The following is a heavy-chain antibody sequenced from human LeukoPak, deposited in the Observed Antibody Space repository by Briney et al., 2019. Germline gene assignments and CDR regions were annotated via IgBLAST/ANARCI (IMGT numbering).Heavy chain of an antibody. CDR1: AYTFTDYY. J-gene: IGHJ4*02. CDR2: INPNSGDT. Sequence: ASVKVSFKASAYTFTDYYMHWVRQAPGQGLEWMGWINPNSGDTNYAQNFQGRVTMTRDTSISTAYMELSRLRSDDTAVYYCARGRAVGAIYNFDYWGQGTLVTVSS. CDR3: ARGRAVGAIYNFDY. V-gene: IGHV1-2*02. D-gene: IGHD1-26*01.